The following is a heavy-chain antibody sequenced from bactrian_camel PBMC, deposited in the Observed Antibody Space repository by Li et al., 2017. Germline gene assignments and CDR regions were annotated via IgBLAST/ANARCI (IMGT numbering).Heavy chain of an antibody. V-gene: IGHV3S53*01. D-gene: IGHD2*01. CDR2: YTNSGNS. Sequence: HVQLVESGGGSDQPGGSLRLTCLASGGVFGDQCVGWFRQVPGKEREAVAGYTNSGNSYYADSVKGRFAVSQDNAKNTLYLQMDSLLPEDTAMYYCAKGRRDRHYLTTESQGTQVTVS. CDR1: GGVFGDQC. J-gene: IGHJ4*01.